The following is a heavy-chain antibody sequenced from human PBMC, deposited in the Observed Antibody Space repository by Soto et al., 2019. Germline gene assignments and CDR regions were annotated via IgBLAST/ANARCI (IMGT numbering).Heavy chain of an antibody. CDR3: AKVGGVAAYPGKFKNFDY. D-gene: IGHD3-10*01. CDR2: ISGSGGST. J-gene: IGHJ4*02. Sequence: GGSLRLSCAASGFTFSSYAMSWVRQAPGKGLEWVSAISGSGGSTYYADSVKGRFTISRDNSKNTLYLQMNSLRAEDTAVYYCAKVGGVAAYPGKFKNFDYWGQGTLVTVSS. V-gene: IGHV3-23*01. CDR1: GFTFSSYA.